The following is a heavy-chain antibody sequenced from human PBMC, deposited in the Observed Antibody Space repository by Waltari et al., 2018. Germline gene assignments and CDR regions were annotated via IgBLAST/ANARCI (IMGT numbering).Heavy chain of an antibody. Sequence: QVQLQQWGAGLLKPSETLSLTCAVSGGSFSGYYWSWIRQPPGKGLEWIGEINHSGSTNYNPSLKSRVTISVDTSKNQFSLKLSSVTAADTAVYYCARGGGYDSSGYSLTYYYMDVWGKGTTVTVSS. V-gene: IGHV4-34*01. J-gene: IGHJ6*03. D-gene: IGHD3-22*01. CDR3: ARGGGYDSSGYSLTYYYMDV. CDR1: GGSFSGYY. CDR2: INHSGST.